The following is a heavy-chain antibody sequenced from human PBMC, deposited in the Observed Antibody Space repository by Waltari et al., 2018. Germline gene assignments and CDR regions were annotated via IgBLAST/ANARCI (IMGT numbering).Heavy chain of an antibody. Sequence: EVQLVESGGGLVQPGGSLRLSCAASGFTVSSNYMSWVRQAPGKGLEWVSVIYSGVSTYYADSVKGRFTISRDNSKNTLYLQMNSLGAEDTAVYYCARDRELRGHAFDIWGQGTMVTVSS. J-gene: IGHJ3*02. CDR1: GFTVSSNY. D-gene: IGHD1-26*01. CDR3: ARDRELRGHAFDI. CDR2: IYSGVST. V-gene: IGHV3-66*02.